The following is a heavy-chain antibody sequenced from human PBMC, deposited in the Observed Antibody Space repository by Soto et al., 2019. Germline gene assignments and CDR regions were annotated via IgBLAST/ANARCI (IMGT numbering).Heavy chain of an antibody. V-gene: IGHV4-59*01. D-gene: IGHD6-13*01. Sequence: SETLSLTCTVSGGSISSYYWSWIRQPPGMGLEWIGYIYYSGSTNYNPSLKSRVTISVDTSKNQFSLKLSSVTAADTAVYYCARVKSRRENPSIAAAGTHWSDPWGQGTLVTSPQ. CDR2: IYYSGST. CDR3: ARVKSRRENPSIAAAGTHWSDP. CDR1: GGSISSYY. J-gene: IGHJ5*02.